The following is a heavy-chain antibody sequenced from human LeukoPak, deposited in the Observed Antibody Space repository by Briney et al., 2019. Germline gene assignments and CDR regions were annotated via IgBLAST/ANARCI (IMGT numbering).Heavy chain of an antibody. V-gene: IGHV4-34*01. J-gene: IGHJ1*01. CDR1: GGSFSGYY. D-gene: IGHD3-16*02. Sequence: SETLSLTCAVYGGSFSGYYWSWIRQPPGKGLEWIGEINHSGSTNYNPSLKSRVTISVDKSKNQFSLKLSSVTAADTAVYYCARDHDYVWGSYRRPPEYFQHWGQGTLVTVSS. CDR2: INHSGST. CDR3: ARDHDYVWGSYRRPPEYFQH.